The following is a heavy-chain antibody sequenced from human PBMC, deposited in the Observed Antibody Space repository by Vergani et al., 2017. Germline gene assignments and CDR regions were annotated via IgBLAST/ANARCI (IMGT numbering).Heavy chain of an antibody. Sequence: EVQLLESGGGLVQPGGSLRLSCAASGFTFSSYAMSWVRQAPGKGLEWVSAISGSGGSTYYADSVKGRFTISRDNSKNMLYLQMNSLRAEDTAVYYCAKRHSSSWYYFDYWGQGTLVTVSS. D-gene: IGHD6-13*01. V-gene: IGHV3-23*01. J-gene: IGHJ4*02. CDR3: AKRHSSSWYYFDY. CDR2: ISGSGGST. CDR1: GFTFSSYA.